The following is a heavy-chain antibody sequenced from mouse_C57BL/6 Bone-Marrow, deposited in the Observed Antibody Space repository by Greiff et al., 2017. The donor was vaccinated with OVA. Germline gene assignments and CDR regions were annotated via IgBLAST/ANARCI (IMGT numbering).Heavy chain of an antibody. CDR3: ARSGTTVVAPYYAMDY. CDR1: GYTFTDYY. Sequence: VQVVESGAELVRPGASVKLSCKASGYTFTDYYINWVKQRPGQGLEWIARIYPGSGNTYYNEKFKGKATLTAEKSSSTAYMQLSSLTSEDSAVYFCARSGTTVVAPYYAMDYWGQGTSVTVSS. J-gene: IGHJ4*01. V-gene: IGHV1-76*01. CDR2: IYPGSGNT. D-gene: IGHD1-1*01.